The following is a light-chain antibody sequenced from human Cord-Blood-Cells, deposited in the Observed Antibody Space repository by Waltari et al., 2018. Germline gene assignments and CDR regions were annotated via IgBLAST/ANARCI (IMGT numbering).Light chain of an antibody. CDR2: AAS. CDR3: QQSYSTLLS. CDR1: QSISSY. J-gene: IGKJ4*01. Sequence: DIQMTQSPSSLSASVGDRVTITCRASQSISSYLNWYQQKPGKAPKLLIYAASSLQSGGRSTFRGRGSGTDFTLTISSLQPEDFASYYCQQSYSTLLSFGGGTKVEIK. V-gene: IGKV1-39*01.